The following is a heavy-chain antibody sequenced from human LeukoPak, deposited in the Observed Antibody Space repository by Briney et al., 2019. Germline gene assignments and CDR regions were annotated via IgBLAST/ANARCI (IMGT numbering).Heavy chain of an antibody. CDR1: GGSFSGYY. J-gene: IGHJ4*02. CDR3: ASLHYYDSSGYYLGDY. V-gene: IGHV4-34*01. D-gene: IGHD3-22*01. Sequence: SETLSLTCTVYGGSFSGYYWSWIRQPPGKGLEWIGEINHSGSTNYNPSLKSRVTISVDTSKNQFSLKLSSVTAADTAVYYCASLHYYDSSGYYLGDYWGQGTLVTVSS. CDR2: INHSGST.